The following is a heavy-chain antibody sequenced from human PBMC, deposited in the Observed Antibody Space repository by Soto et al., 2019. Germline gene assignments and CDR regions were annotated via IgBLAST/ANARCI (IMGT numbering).Heavy chain of an antibody. Sequence: PGGSLRLSCAASGFTFSSYAMHWVRQAPGKGLEYVSAISSNGGSTYYANSVKGRFTTSRDNSKNTLYLQMNSLRAEDTAVYYCARDRSRFGDYFDLWGQGTLVTVSS. V-gene: IGHV3-64*01. CDR3: ARDRSRFGDYFDL. J-gene: IGHJ4*02. CDR1: GFTFSSYA. CDR2: ISSNGGST. D-gene: IGHD3-10*01.